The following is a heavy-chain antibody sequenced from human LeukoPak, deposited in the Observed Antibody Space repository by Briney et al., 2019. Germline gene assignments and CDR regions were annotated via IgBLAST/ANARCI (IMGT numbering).Heavy chain of an antibody. J-gene: IGHJ3*02. Sequence: SETLSLTCTVSGGSISSSSYYWGWLRQPPGTGGEWSGSIYYSGSTYYNPSLKSRVTISVDTSKNQFSLKLSSVTAADTAVYYCARSSSTSWNAFDIWGQGTMVTVSS. CDR2: IYYSGST. V-gene: IGHV4-39*01. D-gene: IGHD2-2*01. CDR3: ARSSSTSWNAFDI. CDR1: GGSISSSSYY.